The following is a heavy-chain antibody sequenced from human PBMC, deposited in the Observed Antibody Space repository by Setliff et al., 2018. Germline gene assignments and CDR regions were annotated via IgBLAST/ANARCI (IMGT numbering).Heavy chain of an antibody. J-gene: IGHJ4*02. D-gene: IGHD2-8*02. CDR1: GYTFTSYY. CDR3: ARYNVLATAHDF. V-gene: IGHV1-18*04. Sequence: VASVKVSCKASGYTFTSYYMHWVRQAPGQGLEWMGWISAYNGNTNYAQKLQGRVTMTIDTSTSTAYMELRSLRSDDTAVYYCARYNVLATAHDFWGRGTLVTVSS. CDR2: ISAYNGNT.